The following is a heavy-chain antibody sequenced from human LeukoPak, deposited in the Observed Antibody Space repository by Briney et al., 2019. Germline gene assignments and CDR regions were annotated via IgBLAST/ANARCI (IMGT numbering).Heavy chain of an antibody. D-gene: IGHD4-17*01. J-gene: IGHJ4*02. V-gene: IGHV3-48*01. CDR3: ARDRANDYGDYYDY. CDR1: GFTFSSYS. CDR2: ISSSSSTI. Sequence: PGGSLRLSCAASGFTFSSYSMNWVRQAPGKGLEWVSYISSSSSTIYYADSVKGRFTISRDNAKNSLYLQMNSLRAEDTAVYYCARDRANDYGDYYDYWGQGTLVTVSS.